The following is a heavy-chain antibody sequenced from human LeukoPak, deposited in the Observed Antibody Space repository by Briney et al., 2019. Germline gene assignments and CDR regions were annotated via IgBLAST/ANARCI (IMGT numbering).Heavy chain of an antibody. CDR1: GYNFNTYW. CDR2: IHPVDSDI. V-gene: IGHV5-51*01. D-gene: IGHD4-23*01. J-gene: IGHJ4*02. Sequence: GGSLKISCKGSGYNFNTYWVAWVRQMPGKGLEWMGIIHPVDSDIIYSPSFEGQVTISADRSINTAYLQWSSLKASHTAMYYCVSRRFMTTVVTWDFYWGQGTQVTVSS. CDR3: VSRRFMTTVVTWDFY.